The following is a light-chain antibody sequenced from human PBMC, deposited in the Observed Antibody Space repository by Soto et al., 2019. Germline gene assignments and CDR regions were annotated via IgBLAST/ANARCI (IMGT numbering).Light chain of an antibody. V-gene: IGKV1-39*01. CDR1: QTPNNY. J-gene: IGKJ3*01. CDR2: AAS. Sequence: DIQMTQSPSSLSVSVVDIVTVTCRASQTPNNYLNWYQLKPGKAPKLLTYAASTLQTGVPSTFPASGSGTDCSLTIIPLQTEEYETYRCQQSNSMPNAFGPGT. CDR3: QQSNSMPNA.